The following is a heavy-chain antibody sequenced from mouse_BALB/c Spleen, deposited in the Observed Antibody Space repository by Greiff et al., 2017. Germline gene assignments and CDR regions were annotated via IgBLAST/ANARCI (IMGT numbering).Heavy chain of an antibody. D-gene: IGHD2-2*01. J-gene: IGHJ2*01. Sequence: EVKLMESGGGLVQPGGSLKLSCAASGFTFSSYSMSWVRQTPEKRLEWVADISNGGGSTYYQDTVKGRVTITRDNAKNTLYLQMSSLTSEDTAMYYCARHGYDDGYFDYWGQGTTLTVSS. CDR3: ARHGYDDGYFDY. V-gene: IGHV5-12-2*01. CDR1: GFTFSSYS. CDR2: ISNGGGST.